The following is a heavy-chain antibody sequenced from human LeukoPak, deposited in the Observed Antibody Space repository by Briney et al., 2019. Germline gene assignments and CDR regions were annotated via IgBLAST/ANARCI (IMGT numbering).Heavy chain of an antibody. J-gene: IGHJ4*02. D-gene: IGHD2-15*01. CDR2: INPNSGGT. Sequence: ASVKVSCKASGYTFTGYYMHWVRQAPGQGLEWMGWINPNSGGTNYAQKFQGRVTMTRDTSISTAYMELSRLRSDDTAVYYCARVGHCSGGSCHGGGYGDYMRCWGQGTLVTASA. CDR1: GYTFTGYY. V-gene: IGHV1-2*02. CDR3: ARVGHCSGGSCHGGGYGDYMRC.